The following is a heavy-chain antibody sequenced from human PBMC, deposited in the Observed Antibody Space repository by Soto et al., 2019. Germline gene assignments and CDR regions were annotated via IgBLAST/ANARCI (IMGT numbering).Heavy chain of an antibody. D-gene: IGHD5-12*01. V-gene: IGHV3-21*01. Sequence: GGSLRLSCAASEFTFSSYSMNWVRQAPGKGLEWVSSISSSSSYIYYADSVKGRFTISRDNAKNSLYLQMNSLRAEDTAVYYCARDPGIYRKYSGYDHPFDYWGQGTLVTVSS. CDR2: ISSSSSYI. CDR1: EFTFSSYS. J-gene: IGHJ4*02. CDR3: ARDPGIYRKYSGYDHPFDY.